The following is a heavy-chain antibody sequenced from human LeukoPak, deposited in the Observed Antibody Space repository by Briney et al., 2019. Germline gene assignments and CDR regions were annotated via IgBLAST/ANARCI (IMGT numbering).Heavy chain of an antibody. CDR1: GGSISSGGYY. CDR2: IYHSGST. V-gene: IGHV4-30-2*01. D-gene: IGHD2-2*01. J-gene: IGHJ6*02. Sequence: SETLSLTCTVSGGSISSGGYYWSWIRQPPGKGLEWIGYIYHSGSTYYNQSLKSRVTISVDRSKNQFSLKLSSVTAADTAVYYCARVKSLPAAPYYYYGMDVWGQGTTVTVSS. CDR3: ARVKSLPAAPYYYYGMDV.